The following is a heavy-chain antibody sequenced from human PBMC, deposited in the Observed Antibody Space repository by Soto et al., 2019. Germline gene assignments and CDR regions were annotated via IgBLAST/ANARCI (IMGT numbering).Heavy chain of an antibody. CDR2: IYYSGST. CDR3: ARGTFKYVDFDY. D-gene: IGHD3-16*01. V-gene: IGHV4-59*01. CDR1: GGSISSYY. J-gene: IGHJ4*02. Sequence: PSETLSLTCTVSGGSISSYYWSWIRQPPGKGLEWIGYIYYSGSTNYNPSLKSRVTISVDTSKNQFSLKLSSVTAADTAVYYCARGTFKYVDFDYWGQGTLVTVSS.